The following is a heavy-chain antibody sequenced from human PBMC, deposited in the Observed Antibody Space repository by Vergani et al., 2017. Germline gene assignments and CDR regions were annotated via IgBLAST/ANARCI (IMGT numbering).Heavy chain of an antibody. CDR1: GFTFSSYG. V-gene: IGHV3-30*03. J-gene: IGHJ4*02. CDR3: ARVRAAAAGNSLDY. CDR2: ISYDGSNK. D-gene: IGHD6-13*01. Sequence: QVQLVESGGGVVQPGRSLRLSCAASGFTFSSYGMHWVRQAPGKGLEWVAVISYDGSNKYYADSVKGRFTISRDNSKNTLYLQMNSLRAEDTAVYYCARVRAAAAGNSLDYWGQGTLVTVSS.